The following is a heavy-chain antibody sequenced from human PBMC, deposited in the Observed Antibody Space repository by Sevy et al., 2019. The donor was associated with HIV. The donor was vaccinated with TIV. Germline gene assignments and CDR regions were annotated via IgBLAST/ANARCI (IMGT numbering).Heavy chain of an antibody. CDR1: GGSISSGGYS. Sequence: SETLSLTCAVSGGSISSGGYSWTWIRQPPGKGLEWLGYIYHTGSTYYNPSLTSRVTISLDGSKNQFSLKLNSVTAADTAVYYCARIALSGYNLDSWGQGTLVTVSS. CDR2: IYHTGST. J-gene: IGHJ4*02. CDR3: ARIALSGYNLDS. V-gene: IGHV4-30-2*01. D-gene: IGHD3-22*01.